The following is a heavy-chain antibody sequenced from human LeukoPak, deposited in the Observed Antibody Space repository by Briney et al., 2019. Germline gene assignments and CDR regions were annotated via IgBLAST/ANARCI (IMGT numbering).Heavy chain of an antibody. Sequence: SETLFLTCAVYGGSFSGYYWSWIRQPPGKGLEWIGEINHSGSTNYNPSLKSRVTISVDTSKNQFSLKLSSVTAADTAVYYCARGRKGLGVYSSSWYGDYWGQGTLVTVSS. D-gene: IGHD6-13*01. CDR1: GGSFSGYY. CDR2: INHSGST. CDR3: ARGRKGLGVYSSSWYGDY. J-gene: IGHJ4*02. V-gene: IGHV4-34*01.